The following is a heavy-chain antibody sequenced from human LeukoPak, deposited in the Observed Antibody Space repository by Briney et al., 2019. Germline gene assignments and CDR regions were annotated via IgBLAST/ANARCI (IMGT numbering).Heavy chain of an antibody. CDR1: GLPFSSYS. V-gene: IGHV3-21*01. CDR2: ISSNSSYI. J-gene: IGHJ4*02. D-gene: IGHD2-2*01. CDR3: ARGGTYQPLLGY. Sequence: GGSLRLLCGASGLPFSSYSMNWVRQAPGRGGEGVSPISSNSSYIDYADSVKGRFTISRDNAKNSLYLQMNSLRAEDTAVYYCARGGTYQPLLGYWGQGTLVTVSS.